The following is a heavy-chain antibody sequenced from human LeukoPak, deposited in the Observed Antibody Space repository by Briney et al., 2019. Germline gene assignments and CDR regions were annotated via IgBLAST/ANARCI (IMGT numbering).Heavy chain of an antibody. CDR2: IYYSGST. J-gene: IGHJ5*02. D-gene: IGHD2-2*01. Sequence: PSETPSPTCTVSGGSISSYYWSWIRQPPGKGLEWIGYIYYSGSTNYNPSLKSRVTISVDTSKNQFSLKLSSVTAADTAVYYCAKAIVVVPAAFMGFDPWGQGTLVTVSS. V-gene: IGHV4-59*01. CDR1: GGSISSYY. CDR3: AKAIVVVPAAFMGFDP.